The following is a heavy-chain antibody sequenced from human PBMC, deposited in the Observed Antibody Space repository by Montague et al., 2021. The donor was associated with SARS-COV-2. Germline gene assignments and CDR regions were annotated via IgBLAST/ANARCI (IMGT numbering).Heavy chain of an antibody. V-gene: IGHV4-39*01. CDR3: ARLERQWPRLYPYCLDD. J-gene: IGHJ6*02. CDR2: IYYSGST. CDR1: GGSISSSSYY. Sequence: SETLSLTCTVSGGSISSSSYYWGWIRQPPGKGLEWIGSIYYSGSTYYNPSLKSRVTISVDTSKNQFSLKLSSVTAADTAVYYCARLERQWPRLYPYCLDDWGQGTTVTVSS. D-gene: IGHD5-12*01.